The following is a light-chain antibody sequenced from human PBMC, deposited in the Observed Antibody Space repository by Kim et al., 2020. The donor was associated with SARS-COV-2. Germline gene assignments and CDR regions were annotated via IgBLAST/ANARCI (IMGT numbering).Light chain of an antibody. CDR2: EDN. CDR1: SGSIANNY. V-gene: IGLV6-57*02. J-gene: IGLJ3*02. Sequence: KTETDYCAGRSGSIANNYVQWDQEHPGSAPTTVIYEDNQRPSGVPGRFSGSIDSSSNSASLTISGLKTEDEADYYCQSYDSSNLRVFGGGTKVTVL. CDR3: QSYDSSNLRV.